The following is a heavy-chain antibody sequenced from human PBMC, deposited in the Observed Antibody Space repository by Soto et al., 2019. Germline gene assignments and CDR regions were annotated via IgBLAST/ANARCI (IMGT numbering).Heavy chain of an antibody. CDR2: ISGSGGNT. CDR1: GVTFSDYA. CDR3: AKDLLRESYFYYGMDV. J-gene: IGHJ6*02. V-gene: IGHV3-23*01. Sequence: EVQLLESGGGLVQPGGSLRVSCAASGVTFSDYAMTWVRQAPGKGLAWVSGISGSGGNTYYADSVKGRFTNSRDNSENTLFLQMNSLRAEDTSVYYCAKDLLRESYFYYGMDVWGQGTTVTVSS. D-gene: IGHD1-26*01.